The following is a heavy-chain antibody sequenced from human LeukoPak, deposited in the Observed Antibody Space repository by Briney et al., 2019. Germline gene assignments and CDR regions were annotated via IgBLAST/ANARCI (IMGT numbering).Heavy chain of an antibody. D-gene: IGHD3-10*01. CDR1: GYSFTSYW. J-gene: IGHJ5*02. Sequence: GASLKISCKGSGYSFTSYWISWVRQMPGKGLEWMGRIDPRDSYTNYSPSFQGHVTISADKSISTAYLQWSSLKASDTAMYYCARRNYYVSGSYYRGFDPWGQGTLVTVSS. V-gene: IGHV5-10-1*01. CDR3: ARRNYYVSGSYYRGFDP. CDR2: IDPRDSYT.